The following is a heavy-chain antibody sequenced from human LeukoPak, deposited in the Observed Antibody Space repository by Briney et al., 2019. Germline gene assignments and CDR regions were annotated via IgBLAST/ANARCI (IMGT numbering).Heavy chain of an antibody. D-gene: IGHD7-27*01. J-gene: IGHJ4*02. CDR3: ARWGITRFDY. CDR1: GFTVSNNY. Sequence: GGSLRLSCAASGFTVSNNYMSWVRQAPGKGLEWVSYISTSRTTIYYADSVKGRFTISRDNAKNSLYLQMNSLRDEDTAVYYCARWGITRFDYWGQGTLVTVSS. V-gene: IGHV3-48*02. CDR2: ISTSRTTI.